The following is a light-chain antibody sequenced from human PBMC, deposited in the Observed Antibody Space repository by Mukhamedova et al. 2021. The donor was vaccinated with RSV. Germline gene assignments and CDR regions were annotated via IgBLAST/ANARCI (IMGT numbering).Light chain of an antibody. V-gene: IGLV2-23*01. CDR3: CPYASSNTYV. J-gene: IGLJ1*01. Sequence: GGTKRPSGVSDRFSSSKSDNTASLTVSGLQPDDEADYYCCPYASSNTYVFGTGTKVTVL. CDR2: GGT.